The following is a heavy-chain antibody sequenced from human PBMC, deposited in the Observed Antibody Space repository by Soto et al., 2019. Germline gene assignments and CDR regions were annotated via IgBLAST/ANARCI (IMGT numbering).Heavy chain of an antibody. V-gene: IGHV3-23*01. Sequence: PGGSLRLSCGASGFTFSNYGMSWVRRAPGKGLEWVSSITASSGNTYYPDSVKGRFTISRDNSENTLYLQMNSLRADDTAIYFCAKNQWELLHWGQGALVTVSS. CDR3: AKNQWELLH. D-gene: IGHD1-26*01. J-gene: IGHJ4*02. CDR2: ITASSGNT. CDR1: GFTFSNYG.